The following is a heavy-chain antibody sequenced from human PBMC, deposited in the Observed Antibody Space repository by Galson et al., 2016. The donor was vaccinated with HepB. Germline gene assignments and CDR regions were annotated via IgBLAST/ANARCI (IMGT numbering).Heavy chain of an antibody. Sequence: SLRLSCAASGFVCSNFGLSWVRQAPGKGLEWVASISTRRTTYYSDSVQGRFTISRDHSNNTLYLQMNGLRAEDTAVYYCAKERLVRRIFDHWGQGTLLTVSS. D-gene: IGHD1-1*01. CDR3: AKERLVRRIFDH. V-gene: IGHV3-23*01. CDR1: GFVCSNFG. CDR2: ISTRRTT. J-gene: IGHJ4*02.